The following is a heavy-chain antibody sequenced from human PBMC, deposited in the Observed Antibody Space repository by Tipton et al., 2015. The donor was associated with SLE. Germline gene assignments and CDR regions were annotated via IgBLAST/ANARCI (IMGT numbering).Heavy chain of an antibody. CDR3: AREGYSSGWYGDYYYGMDV. D-gene: IGHD6-19*01. CDR1: GYTFTSYG. J-gene: IGHJ6*02. CDR2: INPGGGGT. V-gene: IGHV1-46*01. Sequence: QLVQSGAEVKKPGASVKVSCKASGYTFTSYGISWVRQAPGQGLEWMGMINPGGGGTSYAQKFQGRVTMTRDTSTGTVYMELRSVRSDDTAVYYCAREGYSSGWYGDYYYGMDVWGQGATVTVSS.